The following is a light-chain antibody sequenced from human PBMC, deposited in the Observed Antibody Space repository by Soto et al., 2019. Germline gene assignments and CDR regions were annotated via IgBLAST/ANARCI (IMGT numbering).Light chain of an antibody. CDR3: QQHGSSPYT. Sequence: VLTQSPGTLALSPGERATLSCRASQGVSTSDLAWYQHKPGQAPRRLIYSTSSRARGIPDRFSGSGSGTDFTLSISRLEPEDFAVYYCQQHGSSPYTFGQGTKLEIK. CDR2: STS. J-gene: IGKJ2*01. V-gene: IGKV3-20*01. CDR1: QGVSTSD.